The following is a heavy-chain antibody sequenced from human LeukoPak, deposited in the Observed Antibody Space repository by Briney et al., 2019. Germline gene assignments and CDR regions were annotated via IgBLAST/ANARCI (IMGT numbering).Heavy chain of an antibody. CDR3: ARGDIVVVPAAIGVVVGYYYYYMDV. CDR1: GGSISSYC. V-gene: IGHV4-4*07. D-gene: IGHD2-2*01. Sequence: PTETLSLTCTVSGGSISSYCWSWIRQPAGKGLEWIGRIYTSGSTNYNPSLKSRVTISVDTSKNQFSLKLSSVTAADTAVYYCARGDIVVVPAAIGVVVGYYYYYMDVWGKGTTVTVSS. CDR2: IYTSGST. J-gene: IGHJ6*03.